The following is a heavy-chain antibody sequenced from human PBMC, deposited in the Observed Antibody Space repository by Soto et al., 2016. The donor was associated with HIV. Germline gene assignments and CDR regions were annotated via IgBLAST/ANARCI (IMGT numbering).Heavy chain of an antibody. CDR1: GFTFGNYA. D-gene: IGHD3-10*01. V-gene: IGHV3-30*03. CDR3: ARDAAVYSAIWYQVYYNGMDL. J-gene: IGHJ6*02. Sequence: QLVESGGGVVQPGRSLRLSCTASGFTFGNYAIHWVRQAPGKGLEWVAVISYDGRNQNYAESVKGRFTVSRDNSKDTSYLEMNNLRLDDTAIYYCARDAAVYSAIWYQVYYNGMDLWGRGTAVTVSS. CDR2: ISYDGRNQ.